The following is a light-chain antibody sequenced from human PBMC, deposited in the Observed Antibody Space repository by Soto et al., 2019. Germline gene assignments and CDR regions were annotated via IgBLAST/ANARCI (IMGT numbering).Light chain of an antibody. CDR1: SSDVGGYIL. J-gene: IGLJ1*01. V-gene: IGLV2-23*01. CDR2: EGS. CDR3: CSYAGSSTYV. Sequence: QSALTQPASVCGSPGQRITISCAGTSSDVGGYILVSWYQQHPRKAPKLMIYEGSERPSGVSNRFSGSKSSNTASLTISGLQPEDQADYYCCSYAGSSTYVFGTGTKVTVL.